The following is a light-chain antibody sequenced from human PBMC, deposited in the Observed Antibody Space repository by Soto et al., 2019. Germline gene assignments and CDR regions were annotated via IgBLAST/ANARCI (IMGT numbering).Light chain of an antibody. J-gene: IGLJ1*01. CDR1: SSDVGAYDF. Sequence: LTQPASVSGSPGQSIAISCTGTSSDVGAYDFVSWYQQHPDKAPKLMIYEVSHRPSGVSYRFSGSKSVNTATLTISGLQAEDEADYYCSSYTTSSTRVFGTGTKVTVL. V-gene: IGLV2-14*03. CDR3: SSYTTSSTRV. CDR2: EVS.